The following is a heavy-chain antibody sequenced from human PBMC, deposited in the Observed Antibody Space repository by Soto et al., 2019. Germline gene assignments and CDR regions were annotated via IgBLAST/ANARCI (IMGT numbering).Heavy chain of an antibody. CDR2: IGHDGIVT. D-gene: IGHD3-10*01. V-gene: IGHV3-23*01. CDR1: GIDFSDDV. CDR3: ARHVPMAPGSVVRYFDY. Sequence: EVLLLESGVGLIQPWGTLRLSCAASGIDFSDDVMTWVRQASGMAQEWVSPIGHDGIVTHYAESVKGRFTISRDNSKNILYLQRNSLRAEDTDIYYWARHVPMAPGSVVRYFDYWGQGTTPTGSS. J-gene: IGHJ4*02.